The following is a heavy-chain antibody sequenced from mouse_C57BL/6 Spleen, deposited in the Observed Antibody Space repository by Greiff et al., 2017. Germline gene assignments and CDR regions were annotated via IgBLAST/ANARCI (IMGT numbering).Heavy chain of an antibody. CDR1: GYTFTSYW. D-gene: IGHD1-1*01. CDR3: ARGDYYGSSPYYFDY. V-gene: IGHV1-52*01. J-gene: IGHJ2*01. CDR2: IDPSDSET. Sequence: QVQLQQPGAELVRPGSSVKLSCKASGYTFTSYWMHWVKQRPIHGLEWIGNIDPSDSETHYNQKFKDKATLTVDKSSSTAYMQLSSLTSEDSAVYYCARGDYYGSSPYYFDYWGQGTTLTVSS.